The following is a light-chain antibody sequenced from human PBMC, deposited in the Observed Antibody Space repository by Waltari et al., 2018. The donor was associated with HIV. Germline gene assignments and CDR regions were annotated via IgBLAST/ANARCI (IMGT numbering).Light chain of an antibody. CDR2: WAS. CDR3: QQYYSTPT. J-gene: IGKJ1*01. V-gene: IGKV4-1*01. CDR1: QSVLYSSNNKNY. Sequence: DIVMTQSPDSLVVSLGERATINCKSSQSVLYSSNNKNYLAWYQQKPGQPPKLIIYWASTRESGVPDRFSGSGSGTDFTLTISSLQAEDVAVYYCQQYYSTPTFGQGTKVEIK.